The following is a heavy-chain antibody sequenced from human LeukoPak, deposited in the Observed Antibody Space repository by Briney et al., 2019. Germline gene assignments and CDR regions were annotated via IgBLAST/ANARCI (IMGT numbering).Heavy chain of an antibody. J-gene: IGHJ5*02. CDR1: GFTFSSYC. V-gene: IGHV3-7*01. CDR2: IKQDGSEK. CDR3: ARVSMVRGVIINSWFDP. Sequence: GGSLRLSCAASGFTFSSYCMSWVRQAPGKGLEWVANIKQDGSEKYYVDSVKGRLTISRDNAKNSLYLQMNSLRAEDTAVYYCARVSMVRGVIINSWFDPWGQGTLVTVSS. D-gene: IGHD3-10*01.